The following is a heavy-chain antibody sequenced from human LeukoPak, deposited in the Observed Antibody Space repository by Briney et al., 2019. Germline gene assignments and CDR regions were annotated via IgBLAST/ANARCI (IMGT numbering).Heavy chain of an antibody. CDR1: GGSISSYY. J-gene: IGHJ5*02. CDR2: IYYSGST. D-gene: IGHD3-16*02. V-gene: IGHV4-59*01. Sequence: SETLSLTCTVSGGSISSYYWSWIRQPPGKGLEWIGYIYYSGSTNYNPSLKSRVTISVDTSKNPFSLKLSSVTAADTAVYYCAREGELSRFDPWGQGTLVTVSS. CDR3: AREGELSRFDP.